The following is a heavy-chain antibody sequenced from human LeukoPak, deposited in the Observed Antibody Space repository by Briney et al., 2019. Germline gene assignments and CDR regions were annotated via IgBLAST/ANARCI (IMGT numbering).Heavy chain of an antibody. CDR2: IYTSGST. D-gene: IGHD3-22*01. J-gene: IGHJ2*01. Sequence: XXLSLXXXXSGGXXSSYYWSWIRQPAGKGLEWIGRIYTSGSTNYNPSLKSRVTMSVDTSKNQFSLKLSSVTAADTAVYYCARDHRRLTYYYDSSGYLLNWYFDLWGRGTLVTVSS. V-gene: IGHV4-4*07. CDR3: ARDHRRLTYYYDSSGYLLNWYFDL. CDR1: GGXXSSYY.